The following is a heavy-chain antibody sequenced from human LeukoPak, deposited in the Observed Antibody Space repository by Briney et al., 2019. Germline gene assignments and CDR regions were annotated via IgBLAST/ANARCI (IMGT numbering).Heavy chain of an antibody. V-gene: IGHV4-34*01. Sequence: SETLSLTCAVYGGSFSGYYWSWIRQPPGKGLECIGEINHSGSTNYNPSLKSRVTISVDTSKNQFSLKLSSVTAADTAVYYCARGLLTMVRGVTYYFDYWGQGTLVTVSS. J-gene: IGHJ4*02. CDR3: ARGLLTMVRGVTYYFDY. D-gene: IGHD3-10*01. CDR1: GGSFSGYY. CDR2: INHSGST.